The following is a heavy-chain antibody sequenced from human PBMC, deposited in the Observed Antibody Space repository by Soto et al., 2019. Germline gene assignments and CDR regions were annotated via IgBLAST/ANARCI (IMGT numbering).Heavy chain of an antibody. V-gene: IGHV3-53*01. CDR1: GFSVSSSY. J-gene: IGHJ4*02. Sequence: PGGSLRLSCVVSGFSVSSSYMTWVRQTPGKGLEWISVVYSGGSTYYADSVKGRFTISRDNSKNTVSLQMNSLRAEDTAVYYCARESSGNYYYDYWGQGTLVTVSS. D-gene: IGHD1-26*01. CDR3: ARESSGNYYYDY. CDR2: VYSGGST.